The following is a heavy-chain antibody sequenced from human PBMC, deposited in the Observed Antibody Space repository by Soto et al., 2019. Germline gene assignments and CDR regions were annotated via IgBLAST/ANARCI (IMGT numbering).Heavy chain of an antibody. CDR1: GFTFSSYA. Sequence: EMQLLESGGGLVQPGGSLRLSCEASGFTFSSYAMSWVRQAPGKGLESVSDISGSGGSTNYADSVKGRFTITRDNSKNTLFLQMKSLRAEDTAVYYCAKNFRVIWDDFDIWGQGTMVTVSS. CDR2: ISGSGGST. V-gene: IGHV3-23*01. J-gene: IGHJ3*02. D-gene: IGHD3-22*01. CDR3: AKNFRVIWDDFDI.